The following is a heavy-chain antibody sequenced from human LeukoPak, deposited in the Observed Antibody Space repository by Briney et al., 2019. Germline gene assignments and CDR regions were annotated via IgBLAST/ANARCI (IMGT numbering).Heavy chain of an antibody. D-gene: IGHD5-12*01. CDR1: GGSISSSTYY. J-gene: IGHJ4*02. Sequence: SETLSLTCTVSGGSISSSTYYWGWIRQPPGKGLEWIGSIYYSGSAYYNPSLKSRVTISVDTSKNQFSLKLSSVTAADTAVYYCARHGDSGYDYLAYWGQGTLVTVSS. CDR3: ARHGDSGYDYLAY. CDR2: IYYSGSA. V-gene: IGHV4-39*01.